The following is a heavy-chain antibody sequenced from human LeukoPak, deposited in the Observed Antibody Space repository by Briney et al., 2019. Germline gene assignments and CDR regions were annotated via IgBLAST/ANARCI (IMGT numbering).Heavy chain of an antibody. CDR3: ARDIPLSGYSYGFHWFDP. V-gene: IGHV3-21*01. CDR2: ISSSSSYI. D-gene: IGHD5-18*01. CDR1: GFTFSSYS. J-gene: IGHJ5*02. Sequence: SGASLRLSSAASGFTFSSYSMNWVRQAPGKGLEWDSSISSSSSYIYYADSVKGRFTISRDNAKNSLYLQMNSLRAEDTAVYYCARDIPLSGYSYGFHWFDPWGQGTLVTVSS.